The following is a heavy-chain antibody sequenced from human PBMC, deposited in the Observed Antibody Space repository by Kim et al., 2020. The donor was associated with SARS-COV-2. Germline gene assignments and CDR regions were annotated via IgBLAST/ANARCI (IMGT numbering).Heavy chain of an antibody. CDR1: GYTLTELS. D-gene: IGHD2-21*02. J-gene: IGHJ5*02. Sequence: ASVKVSCKVSGYTLTELSMHWVRQAPGKGLEWMGGFDPEDGETIYAQKFQGRVTMTEDTSTDTAYMELSSLRSEDTAVYYCATAGYCGGDCLSATYYNWFDPWGQGTLVTVSS. CDR3: ATAGYCGGDCLSATYYNWFDP. CDR2: FDPEDGET. V-gene: IGHV1-24*01.